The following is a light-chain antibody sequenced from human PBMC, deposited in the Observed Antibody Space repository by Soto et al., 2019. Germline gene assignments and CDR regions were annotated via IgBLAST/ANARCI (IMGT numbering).Light chain of an antibody. J-gene: IGLJ2*01. Sequence: QSALTQPPSASGSPGQSVTISCTGTSSDVGGYNYVSWYQQHPGKAPKLMIYEVSKRPSGVPDRFSGSKSGNTASLTVSGLQAEDVADDSCSSYAGSNNLVFGGGTKLTVL. V-gene: IGLV2-8*01. CDR2: EVS. CDR1: SSDVGGYNY. CDR3: SSYAGSNNLV.